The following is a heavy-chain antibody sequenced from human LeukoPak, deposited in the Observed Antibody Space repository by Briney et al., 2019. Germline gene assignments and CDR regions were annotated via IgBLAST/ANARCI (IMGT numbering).Heavy chain of an antibody. V-gene: IGHV3-30*02. CDR1: GFTFRSYG. J-gene: IGHJ3*02. Sequence: PGGSLRLSCAASGFTFRSYGMHWVRQAPGKGLEWVAFIRYDGSKKDYADSVKGRFTISRDNSKNTLYLQMNSLRAEDTAVYYCARGDEWELESDVFDIWGQGTMVTVSS. CDR2: IRYDGSKK. CDR3: ARGDEWELESDVFDI. D-gene: IGHD1-26*01.